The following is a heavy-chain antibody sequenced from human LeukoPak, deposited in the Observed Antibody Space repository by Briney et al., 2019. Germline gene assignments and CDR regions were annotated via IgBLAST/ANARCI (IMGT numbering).Heavy chain of an antibody. Sequence: GGSLRLSCEASGFTFSSSWMNWVRQAPGKGLEWVSYISSSGSTIYYADSVKGRFTISRDNAKNSLYLQMNSLRAEDTAVYYCAELGITMIGGVWGKGTTVTISS. CDR1: GFTFSSSW. J-gene: IGHJ6*04. V-gene: IGHV3-48*04. CDR3: AELGITMIGGV. D-gene: IGHD3-10*02. CDR2: ISSSGSTI.